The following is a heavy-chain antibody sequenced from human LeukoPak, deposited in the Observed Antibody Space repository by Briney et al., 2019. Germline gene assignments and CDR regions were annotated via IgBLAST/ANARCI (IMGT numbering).Heavy chain of an antibody. V-gene: IGHV4-59*11. CDR3: ARLLDNDSSGDPDTFDM. J-gene: IGHJ3*02. CDR2: IYYSGTT. D-gene: IGHD3-22*01. Sequence: SETLSLTCTVSAGSMRSHYWSWIRQPPGKGLEWMGFIYYSGTTRYKPSLQSRVTISADTPKNQFSLKVTSVTAADTAVYYCARLLDNDSSGDPDTFDMWGQGTMVTVSS. CDR1: AGSMRSHY.